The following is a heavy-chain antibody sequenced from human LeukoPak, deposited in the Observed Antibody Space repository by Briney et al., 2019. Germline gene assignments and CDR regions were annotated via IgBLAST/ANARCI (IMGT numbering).Heavy chain of an antibody. Sequence: TGGSLRLSCAASGFTFSSYAMHWVRRAPGKGLEWVSYISSSSSTMFYADSVKGRFTISRDKAKNSLYLQMNSLRGEDTAVYYCAAESITIFGVIITWGQGTLVTVSS. CDR2: ISSSSSTM. CDR1: GFTFSSYA. CDR3: AAESITIFGVIIT. V-gene: IGHV3-48*01. D-gene: IGHD3-3*01. J-gene: IGHJ5*02.